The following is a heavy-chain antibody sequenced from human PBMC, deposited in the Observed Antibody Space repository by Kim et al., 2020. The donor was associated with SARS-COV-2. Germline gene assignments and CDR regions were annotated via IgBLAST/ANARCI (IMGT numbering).Heavy chain of an antibody. CDR3: ARHAEHNCSSTSCYTWGAYYYYYYGMDV. Sequence: GESLKISCKGSGYSFTSYWIGWVRQMPGKGLEWMGIIYPGDSDTRYSPSFQGQVTISADKSISTAYLQWSSLKASDTAMYYCARHAEHNCSSTSCYTWGAYYYYYYGMDVWGQGTTVTVSS. CDR2: IYPGDSDT. J-gene: IGHJ6*02. CDR1: GYSFTSYW. V-gene: IGHV5-51*01. D-gene: IGHD2-2*02.